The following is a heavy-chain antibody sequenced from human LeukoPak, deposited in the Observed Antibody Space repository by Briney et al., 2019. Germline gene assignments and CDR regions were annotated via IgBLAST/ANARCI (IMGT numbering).Heavy chain of an antibody. Sequence: PGGSLRLSCAASGFTFSSYAMHWVRQAPGKGLEWVAVISYDGSNKYYADSVKGRFTISRDNSKNTLYPQMNSLRAEDTAVYYCAREPSIYGSGSYFKSNYFDYWGQGTLVTVSS. D-gene: IGHD3-10*01. CDR2: ISYDGSNK. CDR3: AREPSIYGSGSYFKSNYFDY. V-gene: IGHV3-30-3*01. CDR1: GFTFSSYA. J-gene: IGHJ4*02.